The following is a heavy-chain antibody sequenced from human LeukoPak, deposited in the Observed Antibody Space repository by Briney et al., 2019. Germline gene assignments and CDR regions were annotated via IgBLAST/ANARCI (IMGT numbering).Heavy chain of an antibody. CDR1: GFTFSSYG. D-gene: IGHD1-26*01. V-gene: IGHV3-30*18. Sequence: GGSLRLSCAASGFTFSSYGMHWVRQAPGKGLEWVAVISYDGSNKYYADSVKGRFTISRDNSKNTLYLQMNSLRAEDTAVYYCAKDSPGSSGPFDYWGQGTLVTVSS. CDR3: AKDSPGSSGPFDY. J-gene: IGHJ4*02. CDR2: ISYDGSNK.